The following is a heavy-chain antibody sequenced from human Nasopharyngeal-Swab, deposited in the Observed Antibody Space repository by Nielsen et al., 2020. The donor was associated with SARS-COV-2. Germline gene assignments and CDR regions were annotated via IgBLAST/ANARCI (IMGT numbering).Heavy chain of an antibody. CDR3: ARGLYSSGWEDYFDY. CDR1: GFTFSSYG. D-gene: IGHD3-22*01. J-gene: IGHJ4*02. V-gene: IGHV3-33*01. CDR2: IWYDGSNK. Sequence: SGFTFSSYGMHWVRQAPGKGLEWAAVIWYDGSNKYYADSVKGRFAISRDNSKNTLYLQMNSLRAEDTAVYYCARGLYSSGWEDYFDYWGQGTLVTVSS.